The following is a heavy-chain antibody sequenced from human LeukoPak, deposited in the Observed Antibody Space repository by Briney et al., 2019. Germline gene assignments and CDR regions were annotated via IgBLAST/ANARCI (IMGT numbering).Heavy chain of an antibody. CDR2: IYYSGST. J-gene: IGHJ5*02. CDR3: ARSPLVDTAMVTVSGRFDP. D-gene: IGHD5-18*01. CDR1: GGSVSSGSYY. V-gene: IGHV4-61*01. Sequence: ASETLSLTCTVSGGSVSSGSYYWSWIRQPPGKGLEWIGYIYYSGSTNYNPSLKSRVTISVDTSKNQFSLKLSSVTAADTAVYYCARSPLVDTAMVTVSGRFDPWGQGTLVTVSS.